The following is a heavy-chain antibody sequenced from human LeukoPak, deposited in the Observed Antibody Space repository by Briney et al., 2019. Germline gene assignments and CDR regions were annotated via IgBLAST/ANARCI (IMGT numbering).Heavy chain of an antibody. CDR3: VRDVCYYGPDS. CDR1: GFTISIYW. Sequence: PGGSLRLSCAASGFTISIYWMSWVRQAPGKGLEWVANINQVGSEENYVDSVKGRFTISRDNAKNLLYLQMNSVRAEDTAMYYCVRDVCYYGPDSWGQGALVSVSS. J-gene: IGHJ4*02. D-gene: IGHD3-10*01. V-gene: IGHV3-7*04. CDR2: INQVGSEE.